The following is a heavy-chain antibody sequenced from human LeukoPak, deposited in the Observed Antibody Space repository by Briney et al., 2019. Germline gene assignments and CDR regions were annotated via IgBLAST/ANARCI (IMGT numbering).Heavy chain of an antibody. V-gene: IGHV4-34*01. D-gene: IGHD2-2*01. J-gene: IGHJ6*04. Sequence: PSETLSLTCAVYGGSFSGYYWSWIRQPPGKGLEWIGETNHSGSTNYNPSLKSRVTISVDTSKNQFSLKLSSVTAADTAVYYCARGRGYCSSTSCYPHYYGMDVWGKGTTVTVSS. CDR2: TNHSGST. CDR3: ARGRGYCSSTSCYPHYYGMDV. CDR1: GGSFSGYY.